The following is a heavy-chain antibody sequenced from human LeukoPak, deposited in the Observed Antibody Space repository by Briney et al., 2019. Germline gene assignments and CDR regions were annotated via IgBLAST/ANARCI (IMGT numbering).Heavy chain of an antibody. J-gene: IGHJ3*02. CDR2: INPNSGGT. V-gene: IGHV1-2*02. D-gene: IGHD1-26*01. CDR3: ARMGGGSYYGAFDI. CDR1: GYTFTGYY. Sequence: ASVKVSCKASGYTFTGYYMHWVRQAPGQGLEWMGWINPNSGGTNYAQKFQGRVTMTRDTSISTAYMELSRLRSDDTAVYYCARMGGGSYYGAFDIWGQGTMVTVSS.